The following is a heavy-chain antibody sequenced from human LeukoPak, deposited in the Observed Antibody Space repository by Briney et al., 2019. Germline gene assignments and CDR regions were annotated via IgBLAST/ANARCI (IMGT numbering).Heavy chain of an antibody. D-gene: IGHD6-19*01. Sequence: ASVKVSCKASGGTFSSYAISWVRQAPGQGLEWMGRIIPILGIANYAQKFQGRVTITADKSTSTAYMELSSLRSEDTAVYYCARRAVAGPSFDYWGREPWSPSPQ. CDR1: GGTFSSYA. V-gene: IGHV1-69*04. J-gene: IGHJ4*02. CDR2: IIPILGIA. CDR3: ARRAVAGPSFDY.